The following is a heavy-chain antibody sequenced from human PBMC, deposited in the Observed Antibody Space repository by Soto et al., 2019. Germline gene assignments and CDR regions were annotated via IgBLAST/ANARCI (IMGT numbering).Heavy chain of an antibody. CDR1: GFTFSDHY. CDR3: TRVKSSSWGLDAFDI. CDR2: IRNKVNGYTT. J-gene: IGHJ3*02. Sequence: EVQLVESGEGLVQPGGSLRLSCAASGFTFSDHYMDWVRQAPGEGLEWVGRIRNKVNGYTTEYAASVKGRFTVSRDDSKNSLYLQMNSLRTEDTAVYYCTRVKSSSWGLDAFDIWGQGTMVTVSS. D-gene: IGHD6-13*01. V-gene: IGHV3-72*01.